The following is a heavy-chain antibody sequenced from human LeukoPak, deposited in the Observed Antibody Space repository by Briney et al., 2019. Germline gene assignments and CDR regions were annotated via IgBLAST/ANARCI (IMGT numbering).Heavy chain of an antibody. V-gene: IGHV3-30*03. D-gene: IGHD2-15*01. CDR2: MSHDGREK. J-gene: IGHJ4*02. Sequence: GGSLRLSCEASESTFRNYAMHWVRQAQGKGLEWVAVMSHDGREKYYSGSVTGRFTISRDNSKNTLYLQMNSLRADDTAIYYCARSTGPLGYCGVSSCPELDQWGQGTLVTVSS. CDR3: ARSTGPLGYCGVSSCPELDQ. CDR1: ESTFRNYA.